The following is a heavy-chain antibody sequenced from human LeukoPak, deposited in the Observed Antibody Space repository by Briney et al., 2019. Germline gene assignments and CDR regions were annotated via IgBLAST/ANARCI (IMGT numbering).Heavy chain of an antibody. CDR3: AKGSHNFDY. CDR2: IWYDGSNK. J-gene: IGHJ4*02. D-gene: IGHD2-21*01. V-gene: IGHV3-33*06. CDR1: GFTFSSYG. Sequence: GRSLRLSCAASGFTFSSYGMHWVRQAPGKGLEWVAVIWYDGSNKYYADSVKGRFTISRDDSKNTLYLQMNSLRAEDTAVYYCAKGSHNFDYWGQGTLVTVSS.